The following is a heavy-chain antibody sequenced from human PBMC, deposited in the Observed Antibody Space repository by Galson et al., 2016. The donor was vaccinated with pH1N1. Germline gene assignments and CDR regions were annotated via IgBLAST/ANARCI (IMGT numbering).Heavy chain of an antibody. CDR1: GVSFNSPSDY. D-gene: IGHD3-3*01. CDR2: IDYSGST. V-gene: IGHV4-31*03. CDR3: ARRFSERLEGKPSDAFDI. Sequence: LSLTCTVSGVSFNSPSDYWSWLRQHPEKGLEWIGEIDYSGSTSYNPSLKSRISILVDTSKNQFSLKVTSVTAADSAISFCARRFSERLEGKPSDAFDIWGHGTRVTVSS. J-gene: IGHJ3*02.